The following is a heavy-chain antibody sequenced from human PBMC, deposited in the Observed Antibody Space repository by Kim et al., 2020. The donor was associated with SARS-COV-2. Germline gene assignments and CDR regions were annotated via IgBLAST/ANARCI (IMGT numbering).Heavy chain of an antibody. CDR2: ISYDGSNK. CDR3: ARARSGYDIAGFDI. J-gene: IGHJ3*02. CDR1: GFTFSSYA. D-gene: IGHD3-22*01. V-gene: IGHV3-30-3*01. Sequence: GGSLRLSCAASGFTFSSYAMHWVRQAPGKGLEWVAVISYDGSNKYYADSVKGRFTISRDNSKNTLYLQMNSLRAEDTAVYYCARARSGYDIAGFDIWGQGTMVTVSS.